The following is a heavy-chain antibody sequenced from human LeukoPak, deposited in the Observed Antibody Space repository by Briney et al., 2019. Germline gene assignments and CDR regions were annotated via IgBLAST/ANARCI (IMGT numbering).Heavy chain of an antibody. CDR2: MNPNSGNT. Sequence: GASVKVSCKASGYTFTSYDINWVRQATGQGLEWMGWMNPNSGNTGYAQKFRGRVTITRNTSISTAYMELSSLRSEDTAVYYCARATNPYYYDNSGYYVDYWGQGTLVTVSS. V-gene: IGHV1-8*01. J-gene: IGHJ4*02. D-gene: IGHD3-22*01. CDR1: GYTFTSYD. CDR3: ARATNPYYYDNSGYYVDY.